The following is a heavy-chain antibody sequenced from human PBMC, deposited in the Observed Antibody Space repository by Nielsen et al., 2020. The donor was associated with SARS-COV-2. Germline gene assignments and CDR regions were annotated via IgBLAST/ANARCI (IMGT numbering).Heavy chain of an antibody. CDR1: GFTFSSYG. D-gene: IGHD3-22*01. V-gene: IGHV3-30*18. Sequence: GGSLRLSCAASGFTFSSYGMHWVRKAPGKGLEWVAVISYDGSNKYYADSVKGRFTISRDNSKNTLYLQMNSLRAEDTAVYYCAKELRYYDSSGYYDYYYYGMDVWGQGTTVTVSS. CDR3: AKELRYYDSSGYYDYYYYGMDV. CDR2: ISYDGSNK. J-gene: IGHJ6*02.